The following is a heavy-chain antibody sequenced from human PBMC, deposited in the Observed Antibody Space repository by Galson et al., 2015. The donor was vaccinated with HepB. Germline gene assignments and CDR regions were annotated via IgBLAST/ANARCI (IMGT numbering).Heavy chain of an antibody. CDR3: AREKSSSPQSWFDP. J-gene: IGHJ5*02. D-gene: IGHD6-13*01. CDR1: GFTFSSYS. Sequence: SLRLSCAASGFTFSSYSMNWVRQAPGKGLEWVSSISSSTTYIYYADSVKGRFTISRDNAKNSLYLQMNSLRVEDTAVYYCAREKSSSPQSWFDPWGQGTLVTVSS. V-gene: IGHV3-21*01. CDR2: ISSSTTYI.